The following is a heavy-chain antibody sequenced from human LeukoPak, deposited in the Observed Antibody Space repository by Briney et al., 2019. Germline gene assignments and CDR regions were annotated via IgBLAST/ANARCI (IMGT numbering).Heavy chain of an antibody. J-gene: IGHJ4*02. CDR3: ARYGSYYDIPFDY. CDR1: GGSFSGYY. CDR2: IYYSGST. V-gene: IGHV4-59*01. Sequence: SETLSLTCAVYGGSFSGYYWSWIRQPPGKGLEWIGYIYYSGSTNYNPSLKSRVTISVDTSKNQFSLKLSSVTAADTAVYYCARYGSYYDIPFDYWGQGTLVTVSS. D-gene: IGHD1-26*01.